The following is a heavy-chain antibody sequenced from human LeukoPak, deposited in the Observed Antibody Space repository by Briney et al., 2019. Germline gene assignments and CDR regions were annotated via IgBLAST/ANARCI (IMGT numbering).Heavy chain of an antibody. J-gene: IGHJ4*02. CDR1: GGSISSYY. CDR3: ARGSGSYFLFGS. Sequence: SETLSLTCTVSGGSISSYYWSWIRQPPGKRLEWIGSISHSEGPFFNASLKSRVTMSLDASKNQFSLKLGSVTAADTAVYFCARGSGSYFLFGSWGQGTLVTVSS. CDR2: ISHSEGP. D-gene: IGHD3-10*01. V-gene: IGHV4-59*04.